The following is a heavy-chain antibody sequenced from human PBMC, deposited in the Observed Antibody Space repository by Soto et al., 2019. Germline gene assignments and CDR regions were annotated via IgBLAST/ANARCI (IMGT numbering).Heavy chain of an antibody. J-gene: IGHJ4*02. V-gene: IGHV4-34*01. CDR1: GGSFSGYY. D-gene: IGHD3-9*01. CDR2: INHSGST. Sequence: SETLSLTCAVYGGSFSGYYWSWIRQPPGKGLEWIGEINHSGSTNYNPSLKSRVTISVDTSKNQFSLKLSSVTAADTAVYYCARTGYYYFDYWGQGTLVTVSS. CDR3: ARTGYYYFDY.